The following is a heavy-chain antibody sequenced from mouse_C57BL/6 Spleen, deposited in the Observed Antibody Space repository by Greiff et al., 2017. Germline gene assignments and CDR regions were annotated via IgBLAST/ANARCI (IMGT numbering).Heavy chain of an antibody. CDR1: GFTFSSYA. CDR2: ISDGGSYT. Sequence: EVKMMESGGGLVKPGGSLKLSCAASGFTFSSYAMSWVRQTPEKRLEWVATISDGGSYTYYPDNVKGRFTISRDNAKTNLYLQMSHLKSEDTAMYYCARDNDYDAMDYWGQGTSVTVSS. V-gene: IGHV5-4*01. CDR3: ARDNDYDAMDY. J-gene: IGHJ4*01.